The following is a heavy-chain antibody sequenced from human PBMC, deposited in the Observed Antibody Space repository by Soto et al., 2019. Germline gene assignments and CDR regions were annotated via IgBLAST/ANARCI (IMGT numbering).Heavy chain of an antibody. J-gene: IGHJ1*01. CDR2: ISYDGSNK. V-gene: IGHV3-30*04. Sequence: VGSLRLSCAASGFTFSSYAMHWVRQAPGKGLEWVAVISYDGSNKYYADSVKGRFTISRDNSKNTLYLQMNSLRAEDTAVYYCAREYFQHWGQGTLVTVSS. CDR1: GFTFSSYA. CDR3: AREYFQH.